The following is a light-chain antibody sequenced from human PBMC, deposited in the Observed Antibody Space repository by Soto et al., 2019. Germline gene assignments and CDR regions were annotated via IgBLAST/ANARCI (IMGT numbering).Light chain of an antibody. CDR1: QNVGRN. Sequence: EILLTQSPAILSVSPGERATLSCRASQNVGRNLAWYQQKPGQAPRLLMYGASTRATGSPARFSGSGSGTEFTLNISSLQSEDFAVYDCQQFNNWPTYTFGKGTKLEIK. CDR3: QQFNNWPTYT. J-gene: IGKJ2*01. V-gene: IGKV3-15*01. CDR2: GAS.